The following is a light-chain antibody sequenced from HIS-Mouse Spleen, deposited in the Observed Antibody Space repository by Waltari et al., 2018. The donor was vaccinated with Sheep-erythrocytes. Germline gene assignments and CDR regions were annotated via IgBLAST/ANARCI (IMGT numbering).Light chain of an antibody. Sequence: SYELTQPPSVSVSPGQTASITCSGDKLGDKYACWYQQKPGQSPLLVIYQDSKRPSRIRERVAGSNAGNTATLTISGTQAMDEADYYCQAWDSSTAVFGGGTKLTVL. CDR2: QDS. J-gene: IGLJ2*01. CDR1: KLGDKY. CDR3: QAWDSSTAV. V-gene: IGLV3-1*01.